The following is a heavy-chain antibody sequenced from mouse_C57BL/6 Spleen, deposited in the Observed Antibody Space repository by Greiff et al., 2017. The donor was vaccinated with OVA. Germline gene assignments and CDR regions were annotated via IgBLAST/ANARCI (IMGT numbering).Heavy chain of an antibody. V-gene: IGHV14-2*01. Sequence: EVKLMESGAELVKPGASVKLSCTASGFNIKDYYMHWVKQRTEQGLEWIGRIDPEDGETKYAPKFQGKATITADTSSNTAYLQLSSLTSEDTAVYYCASFTTVVATRWYFDVWGTGTTVTVSS. CDR3: ASFTTVVATRWYFDV. J-gene: IGHJ1*03. CDR2: IDPEDGET. CDR1: GFNIKDYY. D-gene: IGHD1-1*01.